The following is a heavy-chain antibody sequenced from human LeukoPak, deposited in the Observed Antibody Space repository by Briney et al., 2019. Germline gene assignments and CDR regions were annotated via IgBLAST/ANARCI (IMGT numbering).Heavy chain of an antibody. J-gene: IGHJ4*02. CDR1: GFSFSGHW. Sequence: GGSLRLSCTASGFSFSGHWMHWARQLPGKGLVWVSRISPTGSTTSYADSVKGRFTVSRDNAKNTLYLQVNNLRAEDTAVYYCARGPNSNWSGLDFGGQGTLPTVPS. CDR2: ISPTGSTT. D-gene: IGHD6-6*01. V-gene: IGHV3-74*01. CDR3: ARGPNSNWSGLDF.